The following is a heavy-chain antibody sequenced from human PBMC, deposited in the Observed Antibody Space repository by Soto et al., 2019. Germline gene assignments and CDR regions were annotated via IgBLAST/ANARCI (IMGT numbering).Heavy chain of an antibody. Sequence: QVQLQESGPGLVKPSGTLSLTCAVSGGSISSSNWWSWVRQPPGKGLEWIGEIYHSGSTNYNPSLHSRVSVSLYKYKNQFSVKVCCAPDADTAGYYCSRGTAVRGAASGRRGYHMDCYGQET. J-gene: IGHJ6*02. D-gene: IGHD3-10*01. V-gene: IGHV4-4*02. CDR1: GGSISSSNW. CDR3: SRGTAVRGAASGRRGYHMDC. CDR2: IYHSGST.